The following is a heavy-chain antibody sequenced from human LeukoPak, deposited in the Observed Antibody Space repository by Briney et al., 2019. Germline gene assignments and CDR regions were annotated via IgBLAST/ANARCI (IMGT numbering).Heavy chain of an antibody. CDR3: ARSRSYNGVVDY. Sequence: EGSLRLSCAASGFTFSSYGMHWVRQAPGKGLEWVAVISYDGSNKYYADSVKGRFTISRDNSKNTLYLQMNSLRAEDTAVYYCARSRSYNGVVDYWGQGTLVTVSS. V-gene: IGHV3-30*03. CDR2: ISYDGSNK. J-gene: IGHJ4*02. CDR1: GFTFSSYG. D-gene: IGHD1-1*01.